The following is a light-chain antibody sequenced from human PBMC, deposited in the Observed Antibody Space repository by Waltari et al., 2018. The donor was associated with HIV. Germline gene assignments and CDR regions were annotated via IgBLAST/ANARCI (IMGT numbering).Light chain of an antibody. CDR3: QQFGSSPQGSRVT. J-gene: IGKJ2*01. CDR2: GAS. CDR1: QSVSSSY. Sequence: EIVFTPSPGTLALSPGERATPSCRASQSVSSSYLAWYQQKPGQAPRLLIYGASSRATGIPDRFSGSGSGTDFTLTISRLEPEDFAVYYCQQFGSSPQGSRVTFGQGTKLEIK. V-gene: IGKV3-20*01.